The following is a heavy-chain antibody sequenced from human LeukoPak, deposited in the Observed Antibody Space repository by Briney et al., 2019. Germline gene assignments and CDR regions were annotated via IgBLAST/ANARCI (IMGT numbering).Heavy chain of an antibody. CDR2: IWYGGSNK. J-gene: IGHJ4*02. CDR1: GFTFSSYG. V-gene: IGHV3-33*01. Sequence: GGSLRLSCAASGFTFSSYGMHWVRQAPGKGLEWVAVIWYGGSNKYYADSVKGRFTISRDNSKNTLYLQMNSLRAEDTAVYYCARDQDCGGGGSWYSFYVDYWGQGTLVTVSS. D-gene: IGHD2-15*01. CDR3: ARDQDCGGGGSWYSFYVDY.